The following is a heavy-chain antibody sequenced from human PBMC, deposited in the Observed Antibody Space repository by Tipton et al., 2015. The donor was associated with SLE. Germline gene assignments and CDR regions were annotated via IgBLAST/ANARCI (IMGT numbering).Heavy chain of an antibody. CDR3: ARGTESLPESSGMDV. CDR1: GGSFSGYY. V-gene: IGHV4-34*01. Sequence: TLSLTCVVYGGSFSGYYWSWIRQPPGKGLEWIGEINRSGSTNYNPSLKSRLTISVDRSKNQFSLKLSSVTAADTAVYYCARGTESLPESSGMDVWGQGTTVTVSS. J-gene: IGHJ6*02. CDR2: INRSGST. D-gene: IGHD2-8*02.